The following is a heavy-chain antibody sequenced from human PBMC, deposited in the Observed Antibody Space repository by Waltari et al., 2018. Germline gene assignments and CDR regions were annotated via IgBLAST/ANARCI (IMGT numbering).Heavy chain of an antibody. V-gene: IGHV4-39*07. CDR1: GGSISSSSYY. D-gene: IGHD1-26*01. CDR2: IYYSGST. CDR3: ARDAPWGSY. Sequence: QLQLQESGPGLVKPSETLSLTCTVSGGSISSSSYYWGWIRQPPGKGLEWIGSIYYSGSTYDNPALKSRVTISVDTSKNQFSLKLSAVTAADTAVYYCARDAPWGSYWGQGTLVTVSS. J-gene: IGHJ4*02.